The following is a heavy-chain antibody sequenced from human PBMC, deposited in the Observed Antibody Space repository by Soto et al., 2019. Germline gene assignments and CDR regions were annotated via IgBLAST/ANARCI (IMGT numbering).Heavy chain of an antibody. CDR2: IYHPGKP. CDR1: GDAIYMGRYY. Sequence: SETLSLTCTGSGDAIYMGRYYGTWIRQHPGKGLEWNGYIYHPGKPYYTPPLDRRVTMSVDTSKTPFSLKLASVTAADTAVYYCARDGSSTANWIDPWGQGTLVTVSS. J-gene: IGHJ5*02. D-gene: IGHD2-2*01. CDR3: ARDGSSTANWIDP. V-gene: IGHV4-31*03.